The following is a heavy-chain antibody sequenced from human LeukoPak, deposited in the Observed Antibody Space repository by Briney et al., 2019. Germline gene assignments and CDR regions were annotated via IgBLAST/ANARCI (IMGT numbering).Heavy chain of an antibody. Sequence: SETLSLTCTVSGGSISSYYWSWIRQPPGKGLVWIGYIYYSGSTNYNPSLKSRVTISVDTSKNQFSLKLSSVTAADTAVYYCARVLVRGVITYFDYWGQGTLVTVSS. V-gene: IGHV4-59*01. CDR2: IYYSGST. CDR3: ARVLVRGVITYFDY. D-gene: IGHD3-10*01. CDR1: GGSISSYY. J-gene: IGHJ4*02.